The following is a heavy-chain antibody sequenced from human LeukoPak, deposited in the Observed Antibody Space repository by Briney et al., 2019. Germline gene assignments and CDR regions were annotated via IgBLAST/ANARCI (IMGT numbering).Heavy chain of an antibody. CDR3: ARDLIKMYYYDSSGYYGMDV. Sequence: GGSLRLSCAASGFTFSSYWMSWVRQAPGKGLEWGANMKQDGREKYYVDSVKGRFTISRDNAKNSLYLQMNSLRAEGAAVYYCARDLIKMYYYDSSGYYGMDVWGQGTTVTVSS. CDR2: MKQDGREK. CDR1: GFTFSSYW. J-gene: IGHJ6*02. D-gene: IGHD3-22*01. V-gene: IGHV3-7*01.